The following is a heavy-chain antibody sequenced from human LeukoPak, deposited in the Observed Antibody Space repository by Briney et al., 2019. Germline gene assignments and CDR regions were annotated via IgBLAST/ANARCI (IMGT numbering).Heavy chain of an antibody. V-gene: IGHV3-74*01. J-gene: IGHJ4*02. Sequence: GGSLRLSCAASGFTFSRYWMHWVRQAPGKGLVWVSRINSDGSSTIYADSVKGRFTISRDNAKNTLYLQMNSVTAEDTAVYYCAKSHTSYSSSWSVSYYFDSWGQGVMVTVSS. CDR1: GFTFSRYW. D-gene: IGHD6-13*01. CDR3: AKSHTSYSSSWSVSYYFDS. CDR2: INSDGSST.